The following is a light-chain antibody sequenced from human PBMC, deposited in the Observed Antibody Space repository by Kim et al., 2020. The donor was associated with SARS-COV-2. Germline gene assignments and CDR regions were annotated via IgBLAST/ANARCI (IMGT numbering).Light chain of an antibody. Sequence: VIISCSGSSSNIGGNPINWYQQLPGTAPKLLIYNNNQRPSGVPDRFSGSKSGTSASLAISGLQSEDEADYYCATWDDSVTGWVFGGGTQLTVL. CDR1: SSNIGGNP. J-gene: IGLJ3*02. CDR2: NNN. V-gene: IGLV1-44*01. CDR3: ATWDDSVTGWV.